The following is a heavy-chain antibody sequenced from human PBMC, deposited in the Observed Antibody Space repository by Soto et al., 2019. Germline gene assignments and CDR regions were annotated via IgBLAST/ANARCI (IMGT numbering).Heavy chain of an antibody. CDR3: AKGQQWLDF. CDR2: ITTHNGYT. J-gene: IGHJ4*02. V-gene: IGHV1-18*01. Sequence: ASVKFSCKASGYTFTSYGISWVRQAPGQGLEWMGWITTHNGYTNYAQNLQGRVTMTTDTSTSTAYMELRYLRSDDTAVYYCAKGQQWLDFWGQGTLVTVSS. CDR1: GYTFTSYG. D-gene: IGHD6-19*01.